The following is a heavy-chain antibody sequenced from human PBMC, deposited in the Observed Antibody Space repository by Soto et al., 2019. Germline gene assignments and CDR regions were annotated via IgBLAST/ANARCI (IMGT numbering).Heavy chain of an antibody. CDR1: GYSFTSYW. CDR3: ATDALPATYAFDI. V-gene: IGHV5-51*01. Sequence: GESLKISCKGSGYSFTSYWIGWVRQMPGKGLEWMGIIYPGDSDTRYSPSFQGQVTISADKSISTADLQWSSLKASDTAMYYCATDALPATYAFDIWGQGTMVTVSS. CDR2: IYPGDSDT. J-gene: IGHJ3*02.